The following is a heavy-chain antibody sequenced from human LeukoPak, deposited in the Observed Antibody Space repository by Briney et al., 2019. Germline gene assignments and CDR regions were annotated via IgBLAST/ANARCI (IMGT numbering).Heavy chain of an antibody. Sequence: SETLSLTCTVSGGSISSSSYYWGWIRQPPGKGLEWIGSIYYSGSTNYNPSLKSRVTISVDTSKNQFSLKLSSVTAADTAVYYCARLQPPARPLAYCGGDCYSRGYYFDYWGQGTLVTVSS. J-gene: IGHJ4*02. CDR2: IYYSGST. CDR3: ARLQPPARPLAYCGGDCYSRGYYFDY. V-gene: IGHV4-39*07. D-gene: IGHD2-21*02. CDR1: GGSISSSSYY.